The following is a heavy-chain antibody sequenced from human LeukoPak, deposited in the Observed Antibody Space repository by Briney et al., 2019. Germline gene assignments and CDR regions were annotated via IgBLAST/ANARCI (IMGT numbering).Heavy chain of an antibody. V-gene: IGHV4-30-4*08. Sequence: SETLSLTCTLSGGSISSGDYYWSWIRQPPGKGLEWIGYIYYSGSTYYNPSLKSRVTISVDTSKNQFSLKLSSVTAADTAVYYRARDPAYGGNPGFDYWGQGTLVTVSS. CDR2: IYYSGST. CDR1: GGSISSGDYY. D-gene: IGHD4-23*01. J-gene: IGHJ4*02. CDR3: ARDPAYGGNPGFDY.